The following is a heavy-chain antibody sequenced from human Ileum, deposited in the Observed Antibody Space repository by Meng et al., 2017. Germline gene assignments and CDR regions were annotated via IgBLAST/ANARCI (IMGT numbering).Heavy chain of an antibody. CDR3: ARHGGYYQGF. Sequence: QVQLCVSGPVLVKPSGTRSLTSAVSRCSSTSDTYWSWVRLPPGKGLEWIGQISHSGSTFYNPSLKSRVTMSVDKSKSQFSLMLTSVTAADTAVYYCARHGGYYQGFWGQGTLVTVSS. V-gene: IGHV4-4*02. CDR2: ISHSGST. D-gene: IGHD4-23*01. J-gene: IGHJ4*02. CDR1: RCSSTSDTY.